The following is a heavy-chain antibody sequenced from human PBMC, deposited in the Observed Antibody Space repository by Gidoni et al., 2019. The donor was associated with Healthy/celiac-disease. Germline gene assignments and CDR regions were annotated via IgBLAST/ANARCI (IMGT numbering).Heavy chain of an antibody. V-gene: IGHV1-46*01. D-gene: IGHD5-12*01. Sequence: QVQLVQSGAEVKKPGASVKVSCKASGSTFPSYYMHWVRQAPGQGLEWMGIINPSGGSTSYAQKFQGRVTMTRDTSTSTVYMELSSLRSEDTAVYYCATRGYSGYTPLDGYMDVWGKGTTVTVSS. CDR2: INPSGGST. CDR1: GSTFPSYY. CDR3: ATRGYSGYTPLDGYMDV. J-gene: IGHJ6*03.